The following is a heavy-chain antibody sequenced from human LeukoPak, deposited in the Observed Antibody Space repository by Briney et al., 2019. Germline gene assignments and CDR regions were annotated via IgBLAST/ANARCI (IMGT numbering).Heavy chain of an antibody. CDR2: INANSGGT. CDR1: GDTLSGYY. CDR3: ARDSITLLRGFDF. D-gene: IGHD3-10*01. V-gene: IGHV1-2*02. Sequence: ASLWVSSTPSGDTLSGYYLRSVRETPGQGGGWVGWINANSGGTNYVQKFQGEVTMTRDTSISSVHMELSRLRSDDTAVYYCARDSITLLRGFDFWGQGTLVSVSS. J-gene: IGHJ4*02.